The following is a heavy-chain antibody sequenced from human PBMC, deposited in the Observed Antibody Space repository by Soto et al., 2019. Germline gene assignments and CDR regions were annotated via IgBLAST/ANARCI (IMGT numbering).Heavy chain of an antibody. CDR1: GFTFRRYA. CDR3: ARDKSSTVITSTNLDP. CDR2: ISYDGTTK. J-gene: IGHJ5*02. V-gene: IGHV3-30-3*01. Sequence: GGSLRLSCAATGFTFRRYAMEWVRQAPGKGLEWVAVISYDGTTKFHADSVKGRFTISRDNSKNTLYLQMNSLTPEDTAVYYCARDKSSTVITSTNLDPWGQGALVTVSS. D-gene: IGHD4-17*01.